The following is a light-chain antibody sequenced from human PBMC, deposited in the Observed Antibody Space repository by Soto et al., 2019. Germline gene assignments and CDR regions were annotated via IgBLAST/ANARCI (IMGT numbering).Light chain of an antibody. V-gene: IGLV2-8*01. Sequence: QSALTQAPSASGSPGQSVTISCAGTSNDVGRFNYVSWYQRHPGKAPKLIIYAVNKRPSGVPDRFSGSKSGNTASLTVSGLQSEYEADYFCSSFVHGTSYVFGTGTKLTVL. CDR1: SNDVGRFNY. J-gene: IGLJ1*01. CDR2: AVN. CDR3: SSFVHGTSYV.